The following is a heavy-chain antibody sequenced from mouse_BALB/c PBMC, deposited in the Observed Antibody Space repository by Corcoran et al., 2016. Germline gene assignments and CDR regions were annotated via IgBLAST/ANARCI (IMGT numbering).Heavy chain of an antibody. Sequence: LVKTGASVKISCNASGYSFAAYYMHWVKQSHGKSLEWIGYISCYNGATNYNPKFKGKATFTVDTSSSTAYMQFNSLTSEDSAVYYCTRNYDRALDYWGQGTSVTVSS. CDR2: ISCYNGAT. D-gene: IGHD2-4*01. J-gene: IGHJ4*01. V-gene: IGHV1S34*01. CDR3: TRNYDRALDY. CDR1: GYSFAAYY.